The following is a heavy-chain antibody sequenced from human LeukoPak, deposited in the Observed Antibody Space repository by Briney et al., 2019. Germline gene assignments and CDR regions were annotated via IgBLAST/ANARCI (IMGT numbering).Heavy chain of an antibody. CDR3: ARVSGWLRFYYFDY. CDR2: ISGSGDST. CDR1: GFTFSTYA. D-gene: IGHD5-12*01. V-gene: IGHV3-23*01. Sequence: PGGSLRLSCAASGFTFSTYAVNWVRQAPGKGLEWVSTISGSGDSTYYADSVKGRFTISRDNSKNTLYLQMNSLRAEDTAVYYCARVSGWLRFYYFDYWGQGTLVTVSS. J-gene: IGHJ4*02.